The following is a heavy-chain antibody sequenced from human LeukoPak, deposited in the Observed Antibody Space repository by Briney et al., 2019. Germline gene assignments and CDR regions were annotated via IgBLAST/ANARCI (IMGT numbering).Heavy chain of an antibody. J-gene: IGHJ4*02. CDR2: ISSSSSYI. CDR3: ARDSAAEADY. D-gene: IGHD6-25*01. Sequence: GGSLRLSCAASGFTFSSYSMNWVRQAPGKGLEWVSSISSSSSYIYYAESVKGRFTISRDNAKNSLYLQMNSLRAEDTAVYYCARDSAAEADYWGQGTLVTVSS. V-gene: IGHV3-21*01. CDR1: GFTFSSYS.